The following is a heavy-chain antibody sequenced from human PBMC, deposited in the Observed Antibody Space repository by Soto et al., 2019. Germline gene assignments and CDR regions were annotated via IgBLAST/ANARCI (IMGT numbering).Heavy chain of an antibody. Sequence: SETLSLTCTVSGVSISSHCWNWIRQPPGRGLEWIGYVYSSGSTKYNPSLESRVTISVDTSKNQFSLKLTSLTAADTAIYYCARRVQANSVVVQDNWLDPWGQGSLVTVSS. J-gene: IGHJ5*02. V-gene: IGHV4-59*08. CDR1: GVSISSHC. D-gene: IGHD2-15*01. CDR2: VYSSGST. CDR3: ARRVQANSVVVQDNWLDP.